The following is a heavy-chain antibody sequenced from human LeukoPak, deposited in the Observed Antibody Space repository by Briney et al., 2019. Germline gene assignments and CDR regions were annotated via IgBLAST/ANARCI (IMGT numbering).Heavy chain of an antibody. J-gene: IGHJ4*02. V-gene: IGHV3-23*01. CDR2: FIHIGGDT. Sequence: GGSLRLSCAASGFIFRNYAMSWVRQAPGKGPEWVSFIHIGGDTLYPDSVRGRFTISRDNSRNTLYLQMNSLRAEDTAMYFCAKDYRPDGAYDFDSWGQGTRVTVSS. CDR3: AKDYRPDGAYDFDS. D-gene: IGHD5-12*01. CDR1: GFIFRNYA.